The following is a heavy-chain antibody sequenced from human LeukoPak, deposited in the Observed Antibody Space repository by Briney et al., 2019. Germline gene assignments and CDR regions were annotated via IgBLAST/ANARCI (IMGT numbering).Heavy chain of an antibody. V-gene: IGHV4-59*01. CDR3: AREHYSSRVFDY. D-gene: IGHD6-13*01. J-gene: IGHJ4*02. CDR2: IYYSGST. CDR1: GGSISSYY. Sequence: PSETLSLTCTVSGGSISSYYWSWIRQPPGKGLEWIGYIYYSGSTNYNPSLKSRVTISVDTSKNQFSLKLSSVTAADTAVYYCAREHYSSRVFDYWGQGTLVTVSS.